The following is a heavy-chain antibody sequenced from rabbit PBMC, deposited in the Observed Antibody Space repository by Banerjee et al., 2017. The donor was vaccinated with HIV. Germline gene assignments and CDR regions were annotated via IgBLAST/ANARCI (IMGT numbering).Heavy chain of an antibody. CDR2: IYTGTGDT. J-gene: IGHJ4*01. V-gene: IGHV1S45*01. CDR3: ARYYSYGYAGGTYAANL. Sequence: QEQLEESGGDLVKPGGSLALTCTASGFSLSNNYVMCWVRQAPGKGLEWIGCIYTGTGDTYYASWAKGRFTISKPSSSTVDLKMTSLTAADTATYFCARYYSYGYAGGTYAANLWGQGTLVTVS. CDR1: GFSLSNNYV. D-gene: IGHD6-1*01.